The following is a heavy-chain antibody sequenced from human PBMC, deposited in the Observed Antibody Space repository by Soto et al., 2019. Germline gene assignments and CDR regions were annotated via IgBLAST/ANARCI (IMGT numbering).Heavy chain of an antibody. CDR3: ARDIVFGGTYGMDV. CDR1: GGTFSRYA. V-gene: IGHV1-69*05. Sequence: QVQLVQSGAEVQKPGSSVKVSCKASGGTFSRYAISWVRQAPGQGLEWMGGIIAIFGTANYAQKFQGRVTITTDESTSTAYMELSSLTSEDTALYYCARDIVFGGTYGMDVWGQGTRVTVSS. D-gene: IGHD3-16*01. J-gene: IGHJ6*02. CDR2: IIAIFGTA.